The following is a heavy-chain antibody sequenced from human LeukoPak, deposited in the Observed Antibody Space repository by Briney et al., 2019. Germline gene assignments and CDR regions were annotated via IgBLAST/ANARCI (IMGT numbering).Heavy chain of an antibody. CDR2: IYYSGRP. V-gene: IGHV4-59*01. CDR1: GVSISSYY. J-gene: IGHJ3*02. D-gene: IGHD5-18*01. Sequence: SETLSLTCTVSGVSISSYYWSWIRQPPGKELEWIGYIYYSGRPNYNPSLKSRVTISVDTSKNQFSLKLSSVTAADTAVYYCARDRPYTAMVSGGWRYYAFDIWGQGTMVTVSS. CDR3: ARDRPYTAMVSGGWRYYAFDI.